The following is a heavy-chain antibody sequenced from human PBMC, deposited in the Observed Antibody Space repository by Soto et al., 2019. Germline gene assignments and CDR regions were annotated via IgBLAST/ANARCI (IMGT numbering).Heavy chain of an antibody. D-gene: IGHD6-13*01. J-gene: IGHJ4*02. CDR1: GGSISSSNYY. CDR2: IYYSGST. Sequence: QLQLQESGPGLVKPSETLSLTCTVSGGSISSSNYYWGWIRQPPGKGLEWIGSIYYSGSTYYNPSLKSRVTISVDTSKNQFSLKLSSVTAAATAVYYCARSYSNSLAPFDSWGQGTLVTVSS. V-gene: IGHV4-39*01. CDR3: ARSYSNSLAPFDS.